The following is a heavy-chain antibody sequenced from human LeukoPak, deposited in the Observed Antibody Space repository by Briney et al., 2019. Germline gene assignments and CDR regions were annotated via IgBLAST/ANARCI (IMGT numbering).Heavy chain of an antibody. J-gene: IGHJ4*01. CDR3: VRQKAVSADFEY. D-gene: IGHD1-26*01. Sequence: PSETLSLTCTVSGGSISYYFWSWFRQSPGEGLEWIGNVHYSGTNTYNPSLESRLSMSVDTSKNQFSLTLNSATAADTAVYYCVRQKAVSADFEYWGQGTLVTVAS. CDR2: VHYSGTN. CDR1: GGSISYYF. V-gene: IGHV4-59*08.